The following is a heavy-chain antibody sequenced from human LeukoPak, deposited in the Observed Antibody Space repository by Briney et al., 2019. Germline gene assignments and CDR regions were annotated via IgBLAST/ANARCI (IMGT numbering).Heavy chain of an antibody. Sequence: SETLSLTCTVSGGSISSGGYYWSWIRQHPGKGLEWIGYIYYSGSTYYNPSLKSRVTISVDTSKNQFSLKLSSVTAADTAVYYCARGVFPDWSSTSCYCVVGRVFDYWGQGTLVTVSS. CDR2: IYYSGST. CDR1: GGSISSGGYY. CDR3: ARGVFPDWSSTSCYCVVGRVFDY. J-gene: IGHJ4*02. D-gene: IGHD2-2*01. V-gene: IGHV4-31*03.